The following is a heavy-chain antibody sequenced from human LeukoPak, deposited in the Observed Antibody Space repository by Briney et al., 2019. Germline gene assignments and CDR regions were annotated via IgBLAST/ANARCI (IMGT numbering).Heavy chain of an antibody. CDR2: RSGSGDSP. D-gene: IGHD2-8*02. CDR3: AIDGTGGY. Sequence: HPGGSLRLSCAASGFTFSSFAMSWVGQAPGQGREWGSGRSGSGDSPYYAASVKGRFTISRANSKNTLYLQMNRLRAEDTAVYYCAIDGTGGYWGPGTLVTVSS. J-gene: IGHJ4*02. CDR1: GFTFSSFA. V-gene: IGHV3-23*01.